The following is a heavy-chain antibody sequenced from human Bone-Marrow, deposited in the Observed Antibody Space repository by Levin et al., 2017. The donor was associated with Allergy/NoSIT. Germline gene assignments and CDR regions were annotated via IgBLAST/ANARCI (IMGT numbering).Heavy chain of an antibody. J-gene: IGHJ4*02. Sequence: LRLSCSVSGGPISSGSGDYFWSWVRQPPGQGLEWIGYIYYSGSTYYNPSLKSRVTISVDTPKNQFSLKLSSVTAADTAVYYCARVFCRSTSCYLDYWGQGTLVTVSS. V-gene: IGHV4-30-4*01. CDR2: IYYSGST. CDR1: GGPISSGSGDYF. CDR3: ARVFCRSTSCYLDY. D-gene: IGHD2-2*01.